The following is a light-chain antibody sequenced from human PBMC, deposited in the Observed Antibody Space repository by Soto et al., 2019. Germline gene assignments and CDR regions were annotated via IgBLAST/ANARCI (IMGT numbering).Light chain of an antibody. CDR1: QSISTW. CDR2: KAS. V-gene: IGKV1-5*03. CDR3: QQYNDSFPYT. J-gene: IGKJ2*01. Sequence: DIQMTQSPSTLSASVGDRVTITCLSSQSISTWLAWYQQKPGTAPKLLIYKASTLESGVPSRFSGSRSGTQFTLTVSSLQPDDFATYYCQQYNDSFPYTFGQGAPLEIK.